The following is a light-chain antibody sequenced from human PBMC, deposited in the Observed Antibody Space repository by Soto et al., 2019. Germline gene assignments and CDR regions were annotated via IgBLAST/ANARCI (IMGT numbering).Light chain of an antibody. CDR3: CSYAGSSTFVV. Sequence: QSALTQPRSVSGSPGQSVTISCTGTSSDVGGYNYVSWYQQHPGKAPKLMIYDVTKRPSGVPDRFSGSKSGNTASLTISWRQAEDEADYFCCSYAGSSTFVVFGGGTKVTVL. CDR1: SSDVGGYNY. CDR2: DVT. V-gene: IGLV2-11*01. J-gene: IGLJ2*01.